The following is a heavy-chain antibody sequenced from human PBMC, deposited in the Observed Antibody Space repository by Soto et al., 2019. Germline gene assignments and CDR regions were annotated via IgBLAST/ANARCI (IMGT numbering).Heavy chain of an antibody. CDR2: IYYSGST. CDR3: ARLVGATPPPAYYFDY. V-gene: IGHV4-59*01. CDR1: GGSISSYY. J-gene: IGHJ4*02. Sequence: KTSETLSLTCTVSGGSISSYYWSWIRQPPGKGLEWIGYIYYSGSTNYNPSLKSRVTISVDTSKNQFSLKLSSVTAADTAVYYCARLVGATPPPAYYFDYWGQGTLVTVSS. D-gene: IGHD1-26*01.